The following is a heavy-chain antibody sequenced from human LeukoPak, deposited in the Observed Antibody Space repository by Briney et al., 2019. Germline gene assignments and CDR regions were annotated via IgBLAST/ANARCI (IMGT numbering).Heavy chain of an antibody. CDR3: ATNSDDSGYQGNFWFFDL. Sequence: SETLSLTCTVSGGSISSYYWSWIRQPPGKGLEWIGYIYYTGSTYYNPSLKSRVTISVDTSKNQFSLKLTSVTAADTAVYYCATNSDDSGYQGNFWFFDLWGRGTLVTVSS. CDR1: GGSISSYY. CDR2: IYYTGST. J-gene: IGHJ2*01. V-gene: IGHV4-59*12. D-gene: IGHD3-22*01.